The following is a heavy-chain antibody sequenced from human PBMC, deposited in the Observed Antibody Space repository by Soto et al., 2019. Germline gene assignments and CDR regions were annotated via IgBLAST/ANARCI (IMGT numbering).Heavy chain of an antibody. CDR1: GGSISSYY. CDR2: IYYSGST. V-gene: IGHV4-59*01. J-gene: IGHJ5*02. CDR3: ARVNYYGSGSPENWFDP. D-gene: IGHD3-10*01. Sequence: PSETLSLTCTVSGGSISSYYWSWIRQPPGKGLEWIGYIYYSGSTNYNPSLKSRVTISVDTSKDQFSLKLSSVTAADTAVYYCARVNYYGSGSPENWFDPWGQGTLVTSPQ.